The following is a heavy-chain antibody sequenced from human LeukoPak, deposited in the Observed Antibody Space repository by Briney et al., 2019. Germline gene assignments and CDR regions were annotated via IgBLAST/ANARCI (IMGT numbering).Heavy chain of an antibody. Sequence: SETLSLTCTVSGGSISGYYWSWIRQPPGKGLEWIGHIYYSGSTNYKPSLKSRVTISVDTSKNQFSLKLSSVTAADTAVYYCARGHSGYDLDFDYWGQGTVVTVSS. V-gene: IGHV4-59*01. CDR3: ARGHSGYDLDFDY. D-gene: IGHD5-12*01. CDR2: IYYSGST. J-gene: IGHJ4*02. CDR1: GGSISGYY.